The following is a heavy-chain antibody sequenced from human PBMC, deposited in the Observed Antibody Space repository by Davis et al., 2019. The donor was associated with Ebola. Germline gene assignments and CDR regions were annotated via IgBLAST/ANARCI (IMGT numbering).Heavy chain of an antibody. D-gene: IGHD3-10*01. V-gene: IGHV3-23*01. CDR3: AKDLTSYYGSGDFFDY. Sequence: GESLKISCAASGFLFSSYAMSWVRQAPGRGLEWVSSISASGGATFYADSVTGRIVMSRDNSNDTLYLRMNNLRAEDTAIYYCAKDLTSYYGSGDFFDYWGQGILVTVSS. J-gene: IGHJ4*02. CDR2: ISASGGAT. CDR1: GFLFSSYA.